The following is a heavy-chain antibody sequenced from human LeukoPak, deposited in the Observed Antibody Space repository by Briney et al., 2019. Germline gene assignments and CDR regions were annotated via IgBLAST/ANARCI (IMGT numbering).Heavy chain of an antibody. CDR2: ISGSGGST. J-gene: IGHJ5*02. CDR1: GFTFSSYA. D-gene: IGHD2-15*01. V-gene: IGHV3-23*01. Sequence: GGSLRLSCAASGFTFSSYAMSWVRQAPGKGLEWVSAISGSGGSTYYADSVKGRFTISRDNSKNTLYLQMNSLRAEDTAVYYCAKEVEDIVVVVAARTGENWFDPWGQGTLVTVSS. CDR3: AKEVEDIVVVVAARTGENWFDP.